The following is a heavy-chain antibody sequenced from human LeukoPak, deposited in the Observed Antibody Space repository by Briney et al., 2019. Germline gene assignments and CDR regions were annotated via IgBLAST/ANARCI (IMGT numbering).Heavy chain of an antibody. CDR3: ARIQWSMLYPYYFDY. CDR2: IYSGGST. D-gene: IGHD2-8*02. CDR1: GFTVSSNY. J-gene: IGHJ4*02. Sequence: GGSLRLSCAASGFTVSSNYMSWVRQAPGKGLEWVSVIYSGGSTYYADSVKGRFTISRHNSKNTLYLQTNSLRAEDTAVYYCARIQWSMLYPYYFDYWGQGTLVTVSS. V-gene: IGHV3-53*04.